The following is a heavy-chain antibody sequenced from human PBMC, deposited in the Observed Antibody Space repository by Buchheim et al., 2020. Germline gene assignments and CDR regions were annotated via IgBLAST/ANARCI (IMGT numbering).Heavy chain of an antibody. Sequence: QVQLVESGGGVVQPGRSLRLSCAASGFTFSSYGMHWVRQAPGKGLEWVAVISYDGSNKYYADSVKGRFTIYRDNSKNTLYLQMNSLIAEDTAVYYCAKDRPFTGGYSSGWRQGFYYYYGMDVWGQGTT. CDR3: AKDRPFTGGYSSGWRQGFYYYYGMDV. CDR2: ISYDGSNK. CDR1: GFTFSSYG. J-gene: IGHJ6*02. V-gene: IGHV3-30*18. D-gene: IGHD6-19*01.